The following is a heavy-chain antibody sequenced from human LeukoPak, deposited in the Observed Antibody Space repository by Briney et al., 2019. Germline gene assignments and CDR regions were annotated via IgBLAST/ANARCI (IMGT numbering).Heavy chain of an antibody. CDR1: SYSITSGYY. CDR3: ARSWLEPLYYFDY. J-gene: IGHJ4*02. Sequence: SETLPLTCTVSSYSITSGYYWGWIRQPPGKGLEWIGTIYHSGSTDTSYNPSLKRRVTILVDMSKNQCCLKLTSVTAADTAVYYCARSWLEPLYYFDYWGQGTLVTVSS. V-gene: IGHV4-38-2*02. D-gene: IGHD3-3*01. CDR2: IYHSGSTDT.